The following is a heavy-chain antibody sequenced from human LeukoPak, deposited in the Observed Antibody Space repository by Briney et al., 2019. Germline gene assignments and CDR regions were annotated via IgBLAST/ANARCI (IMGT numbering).Heavy chain of an antibody. V-gene: IGHV3-73*01. Sequence: GRSLRLSCAASGFTFSGSAEHWVRQASGKGLEWVGRIRSKANSYATAYAASVKGRFTISRDDSKNTAYLQMNSLKTEDTAVYYCTSDYYDTVPWGQGTLVTVSS. CDR3: TSDYYDTVP. J-gene: IGHJ4*02. CDR2: IRSKANSYAT. D-gene: IGHD3-22*01. CDR1: GFTFSGSA.